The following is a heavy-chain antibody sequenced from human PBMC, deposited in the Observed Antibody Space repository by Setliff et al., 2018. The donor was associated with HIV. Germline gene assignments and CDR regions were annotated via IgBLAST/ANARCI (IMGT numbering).Heavy chain of an antibody. Sequence: PSETLSLTCTVSGGSFSVYYWSWIRQPPGKGLEWIGEINHSGSTNYNPSLKSRVTISVDTSKNQFSLKLSSVTAADTAVYYCARECGSYSGDDAFDIWGQGTMVTVSS. J-gene: IGHJ3*02. CDR2: INHSGST. CDR1: GGSFSVYY. CDR3: ARECGSYSGDDAFDI. V-gene: IGHV4-34*01. D-gene: IGHD1-26*01.